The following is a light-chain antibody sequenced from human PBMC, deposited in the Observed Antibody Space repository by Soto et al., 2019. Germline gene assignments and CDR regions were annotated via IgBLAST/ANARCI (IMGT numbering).Light chain of an antibody. CDR2: EVS. Sequence: QSALTQPASVSGSPGQSITISCTGTSSDVGGYNSVSWYQQHPGKAPKLMIYEVSSRPSGVSNRFSGSKSGNTASLTISGLQAEYEADYYCSSFTSSTTYVFGTGTKVTVL. CDR3: SSFTSSTTYV. V-gene: IGLV2-14*01. J-gene: IGLJ1*01. CDR1: SSDVGGYNS.